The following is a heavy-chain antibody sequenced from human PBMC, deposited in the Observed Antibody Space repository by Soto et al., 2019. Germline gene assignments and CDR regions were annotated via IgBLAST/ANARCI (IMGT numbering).Heavy chain of an antibody. Sequence: PGGSLRLSCAASGFTFSSYGMHWVRQAPGKGLEWVAVISYDGSNKHYADSVKGRFTISRDNSKNTLHLQMDSLRPEDTAVYYCAKEGTDLVPTAAGYYQYYGLDSWRQGTTFTVSS. D-gene: IGHD2-2*01. CDR3: AKEGTDLVPTAAGYYQYYGLDS. V-gene: IGHV3-30*18. CDR1: GFTFSSYG. CDR2: ISYDGSNK. J-gene: IGHJ6*02.